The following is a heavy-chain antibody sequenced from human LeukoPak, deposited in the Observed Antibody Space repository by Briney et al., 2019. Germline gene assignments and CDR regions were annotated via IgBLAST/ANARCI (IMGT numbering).Heavy chain of an antibody. V-gene: IGHV3-15*01. CDR2: IKKKTDGGTT. Sequence: GGSLRLSCAASGFTFSNALTSWVRQAPGRGLEWVGRIKKKTDGGTTDYAAPLKDRFTISRDDSKNTLYLQMNSLKTEDSAFYYCASDVDGGNPFDNWGQGTLVTVSS. CDR1: GFTFSNAL. CDR3: ASDVDGGNPFDN. D-gene: IGHD4-23*01. J-gene: IGHJ4*02.